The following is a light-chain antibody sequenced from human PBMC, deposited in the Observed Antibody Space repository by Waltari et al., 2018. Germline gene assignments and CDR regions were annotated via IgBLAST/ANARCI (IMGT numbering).Light chain of an antibody. V-gene: IGKV1-5*03. Sequence: DIQMTQSPSTLSAFVGDRVTITCRASQSVSTWLAWFQQKPGKAPKLVVYKASTLESGVPSRFSGRGSGTEFTLTISSLQPDDFATYYCQQYNSRSQWTFGQGTKVEIK. CDR2: KAS. J-gene: IGKJ1*01. CDR1: QSVSTW. CDR3: QQYNSRSQWT.